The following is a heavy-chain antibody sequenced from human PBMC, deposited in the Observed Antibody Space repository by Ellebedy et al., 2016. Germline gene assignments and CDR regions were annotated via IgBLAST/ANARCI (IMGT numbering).Heavy chain of an antibody. CDR3: TRDVTYQLLTYNWFDP. CDR2: IRSKAYGGTT. D-gene: IGHD2-2*01. CDR1: GFTFGDYA. V-gene: IGHV3-49*03. Sequence: GESLKISCTASGFTFGDYAMSWFRQAPGKGLEWVGFIRSKAYGGTTEYAASVKGRFTISRDDSKSIAYLQMNSLKTEDTAVYYCTRDVTYQLLTYNWFDPWGQGTLVTVSS. J-gene: IGHJ5*02.